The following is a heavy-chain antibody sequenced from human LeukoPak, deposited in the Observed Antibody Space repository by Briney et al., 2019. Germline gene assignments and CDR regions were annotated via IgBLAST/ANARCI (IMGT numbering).Heavy chain of an antibody. V-gene: IGHV3-30*18. CDR3: AKGLDLGAFDI. D-gene: IGHD7-27*01. Sequence: GGSLRLSCAASGFTFSSYGIHWVRQAPGKGLEWVAVISYDGSNKYYADSVKGRFTISRDNSKNTLYLQMNSLRAEDTAVYYCAKGLDLGAFDIWGQGTMVTVSS. J-gene: IGHJ3*02. CDR1: GFTFSSYG. CDR2: ISYDGSNK.